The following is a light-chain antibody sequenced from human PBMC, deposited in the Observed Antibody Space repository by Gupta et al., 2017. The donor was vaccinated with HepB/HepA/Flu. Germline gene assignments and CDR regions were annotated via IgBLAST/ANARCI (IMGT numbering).Light chain of an antibody. Sequence: QSILTQPPSVSGAPGQRVTISCSGPGSNVAVYDVHWYQCFPGRVPKLLIYDTFNRPAGVPDRFSGSKSGTSASLAITELRPEDEANYYCQTHDPGQGGSIFGGGTKVTVL. CDR3: QTHDPGQGGSI. CDR1: GSNVAVYD. CDR2: DTF. V-gene: IGLV1-40*01. J-gene: IGLJ2*01.